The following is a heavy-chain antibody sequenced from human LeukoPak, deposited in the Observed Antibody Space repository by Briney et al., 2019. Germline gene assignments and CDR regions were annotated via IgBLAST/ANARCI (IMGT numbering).Heavy chain of an antibody. V-gene: IGHV3-43*02. CDR3: AKDTIGYSYGYPDY. CDR2: ISGDGGST. D-gene: IGHD5-18*01. J-gene: IGHJ4*02. Sequence: TGGSLRLSCAASGFTFDDYAMHWVRQAPGKGLEWVSLISGDGGSTYYADSVKGRFTISRDNSKNSLYLQMSSLRTEDTALYYCAKDTIGYSYGYPDYWGQGTLVTVSS. CDR1: GFTFDDYA.